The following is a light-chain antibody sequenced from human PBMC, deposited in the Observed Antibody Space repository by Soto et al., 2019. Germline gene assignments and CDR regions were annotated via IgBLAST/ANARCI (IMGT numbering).Light chain of an antibody. CDR2: GAS. V-gene: IGKV3-15*01. Sequence: PPTLSGSPFYISTLXCRASQIVSSDLAWYQQKPGQAPRLVIYGASTRATGIPARFSGSGSGTEFTLTISSLQSEDFAVYYCQQYNNWPWTFGQGTKVDIK. J-gene: IGKJ1*01. CDR3: QQYNNWPWT. CDR1: QIVSSD.